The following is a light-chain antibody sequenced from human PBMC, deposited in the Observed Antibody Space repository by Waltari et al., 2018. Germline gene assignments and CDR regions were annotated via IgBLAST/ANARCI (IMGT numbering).Light chain of an antibody. J-gene: IGKJ3*01. CDR1: QSVISY. CDR2: GAS. V-gene: IGKV3-20*01. CDR3: QQHGSSSLVT. Sequence: EIVLTQLPGTLSSSSGERATLSCRASQSVISYLAWYQQKPGQAPRLLIYGASSRATGIPDRFSGSGSGTDFTLTISRLDPGDFAVYYCQQHGSSSLVTFGPGTKVDIK.